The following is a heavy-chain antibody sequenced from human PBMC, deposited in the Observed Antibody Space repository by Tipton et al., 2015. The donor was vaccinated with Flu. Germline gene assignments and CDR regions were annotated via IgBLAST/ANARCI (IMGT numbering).Heavy chain of an antibody. D-gene: IGHD4-11*01. J-gene: IGHJ5*01. V-gene: IGHV4-39*07. CDR1: GGSISSDTDH. Sequence: TLSLTCTVSGGSISSDTDHWAWIRQPPGKELEWIGTVSRPGSTVYNPSLKSRVTISVDTSKNQFSLKLSSVTAADTAVYYCARRDYSNYVSEPKDWFDSWGQGALVTVSS. CDR2: VSRPGST. CDR3: ARRDYSNYVSEPKDWFDS.